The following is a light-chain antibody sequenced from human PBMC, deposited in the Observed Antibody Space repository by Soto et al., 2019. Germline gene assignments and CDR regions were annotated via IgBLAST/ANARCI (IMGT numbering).Light chain of an antibody. CDR1: QSLVHSDGNTY. CDR3: MQTTQFPLT. Sequence: DIVLTQTPLSSPVTLGQPASISCRSSQSLVHSDGNTYLNWLQQRPGQPPRLLMYEGSNRFSGVPDRFSGSGAVTDFTLEISRVEAEDVGVYYCMQTTQFPLTFGGGTKVEIK. CDR2: EGS. V-gene: IGKV2-24*01. J-gene: IGKJ4*01.